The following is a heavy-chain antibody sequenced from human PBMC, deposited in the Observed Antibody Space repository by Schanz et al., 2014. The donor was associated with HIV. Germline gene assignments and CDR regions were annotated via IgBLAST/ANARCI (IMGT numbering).Heavy chain of an antibody. D-gene: IGHD2-21*02. Sequence: QVQLQQWGAGLLKPSETLNLTCAVYGGSFRGYYWTWIRQFPGVGLEWIGGVRHTGGTNYNPSLKSRVTMSMDPSKNQFSLKLTSVTAADTAVYFCARGDFGGNSVDYWGHGNLVTVSA. CDR1: GGSFRGYY. CDR2: VRHTGGT. J-gene: IGHJ4*01. V-gene: IGHV4-34*01. CDR3: ARGDFGGNSVDY.